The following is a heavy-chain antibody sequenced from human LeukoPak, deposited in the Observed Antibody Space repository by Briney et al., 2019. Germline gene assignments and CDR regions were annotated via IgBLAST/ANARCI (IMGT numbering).Heavy chain of an antibody. V-gene: IGHV3-49*04. CDR3: TRGDLGTP. CDR2: IRIKAYGGTT. D-gene: IGHD3-3*01. CDR1: GFTFGDYA. J-gene: IGHJ5*02. Sequence: PGGSLRLSCTASGFTFGDYAMSWVRQAPGKGLEWVGFIRIKAYGGTTEFAASVRGRFTISRDDTKSIAYLEMNSLKTEDTAVYYCTRGDLGTPWGQGTRVTVSS.